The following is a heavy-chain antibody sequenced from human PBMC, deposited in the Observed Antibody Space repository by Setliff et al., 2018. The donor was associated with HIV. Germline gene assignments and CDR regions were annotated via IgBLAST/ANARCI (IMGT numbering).Heavy chain of an antibody. J-gene: IGHJ6*03. CDR3: ARETYYYDNPQYYYYYMDV. D-gene: IGHD3-22*01. Sequence: PSETLSLTCTVSGDSVRSSRYYWSWIRQPAGMGLEWIGRFDSSGGTDYNPSLKSRVTISKDTSKNQLSLKLTSVTAADTAVYYCARETYYYDNPQYYYYYMDVWGKGTTVTVSS. CDR2: FDSSGGT. V-gene: IGHV4-61*02. CDR1: GDSVRSSRYY.